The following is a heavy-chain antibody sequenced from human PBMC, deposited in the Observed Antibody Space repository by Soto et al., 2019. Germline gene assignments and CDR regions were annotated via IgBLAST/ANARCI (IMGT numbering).Heavy chain of an antibody. CDR3: ARYDDSWYIIDY. Sequence: ASVKVSCKAFGYTFIRYYMHWVRQAPGQGLEWMGWISAYNGNTNYAQKLQGRVTMTTDTSTSTAYMELRSLRSDDTAVYHCARYDDSWYIIDYWGQGTLVTVSS. CDR1: GYTFIRYY. CDR2: ISAYNGNT. V-gene: IGHV1-18*01. J-gene: IGHJ4*02. D-gene: IGHD6-13*01.